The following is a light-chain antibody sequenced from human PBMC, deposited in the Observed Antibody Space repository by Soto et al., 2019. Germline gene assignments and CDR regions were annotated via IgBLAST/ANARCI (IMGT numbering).Light chain of an antibody. CDR1: RGISNY. CDR3: LQHSSYPLT. CDR2: AAS. J-gene: IGKJ4*01. Sequence: DIQMTQSPSAMSASVGDRVTITCRASRGISNYLTWFQQKPGKVPKRLTYAASSLQSGVPSRFSGSGSGTEFTLTITSLQPEDFATYFCLQHSSYPLTFGGGTKVEIK. V-gene: IGKV1-17*03.